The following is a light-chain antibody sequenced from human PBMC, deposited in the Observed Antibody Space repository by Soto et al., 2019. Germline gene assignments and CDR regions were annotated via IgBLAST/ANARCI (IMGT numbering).Light chain of an antibody. CDR1: QGISNS. J-gene: IGKJ1*01. CDR2: ASY. V-gene: IGKV1-27*01. CDR3: QKYNSAPWT. Sequence: DIQMTQSPSSLSASVGDRVTITCRASQGISNSLAWYQQKPGKVPKLLIYASYTLQSGVPSRFSGSGAGTDFTLTITSLQPEDVATYYCQKYNSAPWTFGQGTKVEIK.